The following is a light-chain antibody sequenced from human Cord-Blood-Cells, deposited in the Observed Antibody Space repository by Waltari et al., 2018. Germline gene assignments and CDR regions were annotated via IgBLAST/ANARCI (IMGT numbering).Light chain of an antibody. J-gene: IGKJ2*03. Sequence: DIQMTQSPSSLSASVGDRVTLTCQASQDISNYLNWYQQKPGKAPKLLIYDASNLETGVPARFTGSGAGTDFTFTISSLQPEDIATYYWQQYDNLPYSFGQGTKREIK. CDR3: QQYDNLPYS. CDR2: DAS. CDR1: QDISNY. V-gene: IGKV1-33*01.